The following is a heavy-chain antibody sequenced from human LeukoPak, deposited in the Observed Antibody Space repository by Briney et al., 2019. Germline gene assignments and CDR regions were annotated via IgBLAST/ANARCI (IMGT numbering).Heavy chain of an antibody. J-gene: IGHJ4*02. CDR1: GGSFSGYY. D-gene: IGHD6-6*01. CDR3: ARGPAGQLVRPFDY. Sequence: PSETLSLTCAVYGGSFSGYYWSWIRQPPGKGLEWIGEINHSGSTNYNPSLKSRVTISVDTSKNQFSLKLSSATAADTAVYYCARGPAGQLVRPFDYWGQGTLVTVSS. V-gene: IGHV4-34*01. CDR2: INHSGST.